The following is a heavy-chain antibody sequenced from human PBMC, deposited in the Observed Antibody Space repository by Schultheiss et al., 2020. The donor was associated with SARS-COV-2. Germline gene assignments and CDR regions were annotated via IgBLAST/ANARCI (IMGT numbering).Heavy chain of an antibody. D-gene: IGHD3-3*01. CDR1: GFTLGGYW. J-gene: IGHJ4*02. CDR2: INSDGSNT. CDR3: ARDRNYDFWSGYRYYFDY. V-gene: IGHV3-74*01. Sequence: GESLKISCAVSGFTLGGYWMHWVRQAPGKGLVWVSRINSDGSNTSYADSVKGRFTISRDNAENTLYLQMNSLRAEDTAVYYCARDRNYDFWSGYRYYFDYWGQGTLVTVSS.